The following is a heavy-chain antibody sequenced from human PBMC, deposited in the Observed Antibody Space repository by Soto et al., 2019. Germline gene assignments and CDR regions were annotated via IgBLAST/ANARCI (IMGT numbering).Heavy chain of an antibody. CDR1: GGSISSCC. CDR3: ARPSGYCSGGSCQGGWFDP. J-gene: IGHJ5*02. V-gene: IGHV4-59*08. D-gene: IGHD2-15*01. CDR2: IYYSGST. Sequence: SETLSLTCTVYGGSISSCCWSWIRQPPGKGLERIGYIYYSGSTNYNPSLKSRVTISVDTSKNQFSLKLSSVTAADTAVYYCARPSGYCSGGSCQGGWFDPWGQGTLVTVSS.